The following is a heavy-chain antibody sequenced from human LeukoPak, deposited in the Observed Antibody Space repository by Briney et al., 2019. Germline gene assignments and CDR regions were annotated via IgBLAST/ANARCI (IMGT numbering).Heavy chain of an antibody. CDR3: ARMTVSGRDNWFDP. D-gene: IGHD6-19*01. V-gene: IGHV1-8*03. Sequence: GASVKASCKASGYTFTSYDINWVRQATGQGLEWMGWLNPNSGNTGYAQKFQGRVTISRNTSINTAYMELSSLRSGDTAVYYCARMTVSGRDNWFDPWGQGTLVTVSS. CDR1: GYTFTSYD. CDR2: LNPNSGNT. J-gene: IGHJ5*02.